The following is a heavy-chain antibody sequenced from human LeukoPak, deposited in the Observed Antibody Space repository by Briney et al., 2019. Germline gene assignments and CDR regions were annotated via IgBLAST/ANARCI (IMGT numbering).Heavy chain of an antibody. D-gene: IGHD6-19*01. CDR1: GDSITSSTSY. CDR3: ARQGVAGPRYFDY. Sequence: SETLSLTCAVSGDSITSSTSYWGWFRQPPGKGLEWIGNIYYSGNTNYNPSLKSRVTISVDTSKNQFSLKLSSVTAADTAVYYCARQGVAGPRYFDYWGQEPWSPSPQ. V-gene: IGHV4-39*01. J-gene: IGHJ4*01. CDR2: IYYSGNT.